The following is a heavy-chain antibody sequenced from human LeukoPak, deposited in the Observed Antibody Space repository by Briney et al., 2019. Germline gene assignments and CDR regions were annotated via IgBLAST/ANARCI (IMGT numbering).Heavy chain of an antibody. CDR3: ARVSMAAPYYYMDV. Sequence: SETLSLTCTVSGGSINSGSSYWNWIRQPAGKGLEWIGRLYTSGSTNYNPSLKSRVTISVETSKNQFSLRLSSVTAADTAVYYCARVSMAAPYYYMDVWGKGTTVTVSS. CDR1: GGSINSGSSY. J-gene: IGHJ6*03. D-gene: IGHD6-6*01. V-gene: IGHV4-61*02. CDR2: LYTSGST.